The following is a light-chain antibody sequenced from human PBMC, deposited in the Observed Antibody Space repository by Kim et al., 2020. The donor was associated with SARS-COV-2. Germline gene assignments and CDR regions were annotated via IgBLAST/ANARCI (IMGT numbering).Light chain of an antibody. Sequence: SYELTQPPSVSVSPGQTATITCSGDDLDDKYFSWYQQKPGQSPVLIIYQDTKRPSGIPARFSGANSGNTASLTISGTQAIDEAHYYCQAWDGIVVFGGGTQLTVL. V-gene: IGLV3-1*01. CDR1: DLDDKY. CDR2: QDT. J-gene: IGLJ2*01. CDR3: QAWDGIVV.